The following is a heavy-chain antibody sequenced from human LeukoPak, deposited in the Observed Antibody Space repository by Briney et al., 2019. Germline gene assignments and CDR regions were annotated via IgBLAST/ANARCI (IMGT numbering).Heavy chain of an antibody. D-gene: IGHD3-16*01. V-gene: IGHV3-23*01. CDR1: GFTFHRYP. Sequence: GGSHRLSCAASGFTFHRYPLSWVPQTARKGLGKVSGISGSGGNKYYADSVKGRFTISRDNSKNTLYLQMNSLRAEDTAVYYCAKDLGYGGYNWFDPCGQGTLVTVSS. CDR3: AKDLGYGGYNWFDP. CDR2: ISGSGGNK. J-gene: IGHJ5*02.